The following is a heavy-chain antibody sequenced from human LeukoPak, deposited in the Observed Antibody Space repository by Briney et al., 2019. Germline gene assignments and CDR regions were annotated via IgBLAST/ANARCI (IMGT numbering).Heavy chain of an antibody. CDR2: IYTSGST. CDR1: GGSISSGSYY. V-gene: IGHV4-61*02. D-gene: IGHD1-26*01. J-gene: IGHJ4*02. Sequence: SETLSLTCTVSGGSISSGSYYWSWIRQPAGKGLEWIGRIYTSGSTYYNPSLKSRVTISVDTSKNQFSLKLSSVTAADTAVYYCARNGMGATPFLRYWGQGTLVTVSS. CDR3: ARNGMGATPFLRY.